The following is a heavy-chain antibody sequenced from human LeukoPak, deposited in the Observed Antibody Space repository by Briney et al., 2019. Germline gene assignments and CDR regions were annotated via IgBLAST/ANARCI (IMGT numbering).Heavy chain of an antibody. CDR3: AKAGVVTRHWFDP. D-gene: IGHD2-21*02. V-gene: IGHV3-74*01. CDR1: GFTFTTYW. CDR2: IDSAGSST. J-gene: IGHJ5*02. Sequence: PGGSLRLSCAASGFTFTTYWMHWVRQAPGKGLVWVSRIDSAGSSTSYADSVKGRFTISRDNAKNTLYLQMNSLRAEDTAVYYCAKAGVVTRHWFDPWGQGTLVTVSS.